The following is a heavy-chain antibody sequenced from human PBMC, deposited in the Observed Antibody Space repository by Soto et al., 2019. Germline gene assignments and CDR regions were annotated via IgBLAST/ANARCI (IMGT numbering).Heavy chain of an antibody. CDR3: ARVGYYYDSSGGRPLNY. V-gene: IGHV1-46*01. CDR2: INPSGGST. Sequence: ASVKVSCKASGYTFTSYDMHWVRQAPGQGLEWMGIINPSGGSTSYAQKFQGRVTMTRDTSTSTVHMELSSLRSEDTAVYYCARVGYYYDSSGGRPLNYWGQGTLVTVSS. CDR1: GYTFTSYD. J-gene: IGHJ4*02. D-gene: IGHD3-22*01.